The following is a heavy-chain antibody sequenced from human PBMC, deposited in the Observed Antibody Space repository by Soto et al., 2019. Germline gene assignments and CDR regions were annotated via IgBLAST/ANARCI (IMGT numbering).Heavy chain of an antibody. V-gene: IGHV4-34*01. Sequence: SETLSLTCAVYGGSFSGYYWSWIRQPPGKGLEWIGEINHSGSTNYNPSLKSRVTISVDTSKNQFSLKLSSVTAADTAVYYCASGFGWLRTRIPKNWGQGTLVTVSS. CDR1: GGSFSGYY. CDR2: INHSGST. CDR3: ASGFGWLRTRIPKN. J-gene: IGHJ4*02. D-gene: IGHD5-12*01.